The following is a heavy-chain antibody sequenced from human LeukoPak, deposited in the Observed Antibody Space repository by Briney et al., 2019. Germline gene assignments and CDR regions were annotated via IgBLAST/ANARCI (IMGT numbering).Heavy chain of an antibody. CDR3: ARDEDI. CDR1: GYTFTGYY. CDR2: MNPNSGNT. J-gene: IGHJ3*02. V-gene: IGHV1-8*03. Sequence: ASVKVSCKASGYTFTGYYMHWVRQAPGQGFEWMGWMNPNSGNTGYAQKFQGRVTITRNTSISTAYMELSSLRSEDTAVYYCARDEDIWGQGTMVTVSS.